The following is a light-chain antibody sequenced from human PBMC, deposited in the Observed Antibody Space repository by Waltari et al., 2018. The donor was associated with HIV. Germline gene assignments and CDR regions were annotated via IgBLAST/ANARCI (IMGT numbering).Light chain of an antibody. CDR3: SSYVGNNIYV. Sequence: QSALTQPPSASGSPGQSVTISCIGTTSDVGTYNYVSWYQHHPGRAPKLMIFEVSQRASGVADRVSASRAGNTAFLTVSGLKPEDEADYYCSSYVGNNIYVVGTGTTGTVL. CDR2: EVS. J-gene: IGLJ1*01. V-gene: IGLV2-8*01. CDR1: TSDVGTYNY.